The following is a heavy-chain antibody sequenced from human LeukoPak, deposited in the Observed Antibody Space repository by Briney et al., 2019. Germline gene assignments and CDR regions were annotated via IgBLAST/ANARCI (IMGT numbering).Heavy chain of an antibody. Sequence: PGGSLRLSCAASGFTFSTYAMHWVRQAPVKGLEWVAIIPYDGSNKYYADSVKGRFTISRDNSKNTLYLQMNSLRAEDTAVYYCARDEDDAFDIWGQGTMVTVSS. V-gene: IGHV3-30*04. CDR1: GFTFSTYA. J-gene: IGHJ3*02. CDR2: IPYDGSNK. CDR3: ARDEDDAFDI.